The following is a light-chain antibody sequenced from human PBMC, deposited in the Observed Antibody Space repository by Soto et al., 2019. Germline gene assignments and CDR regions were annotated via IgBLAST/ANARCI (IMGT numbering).Light chain of an antibody. V-gene: IGKV3-15*01. Sequence: EIVLTQSPGTLSLSPGERATLSCRASQSVSSNLAWYQQKPGQAPRLLIYGASTRATGIPARFSGSGSGTDFTLTINSLQSEDFAVYYCQHYHSWPLTFGGGTKVDIK. CDR3: QHYHSWPLT. J-gene: IGKJ4*01. CDR1: QSVSSN. CDR2: GAS.